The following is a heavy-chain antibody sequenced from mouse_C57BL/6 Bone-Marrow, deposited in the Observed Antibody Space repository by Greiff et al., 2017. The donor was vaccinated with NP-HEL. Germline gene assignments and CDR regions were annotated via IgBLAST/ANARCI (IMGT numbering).Heavy chain of an antibody. D-gene: IGHD1-1*01. J-gene: IGHJ4*01. V-gene: IGHV3-6*01. CDR1: GYSITSGYY. CDR3: ARAGLYYGSSYDAMDY. CDR2: ISYDGSN. Sequence: EVKLVESGPGLVKPSQSLSLTCSVTGYSITSGYYWNWIRQFPGNKLEWMGYISYDGSNNYNPSLKNRISITRDTSKNQFFLKLNSVTTEDTATYYCARAGLYYGSSYDAMDYWGQGTSVTVSS.